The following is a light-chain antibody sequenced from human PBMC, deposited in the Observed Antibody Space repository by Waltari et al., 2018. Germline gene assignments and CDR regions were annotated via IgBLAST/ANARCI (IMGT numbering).Light chain of an antibody. CDR2: AAS. Sequence: DIQLTQSPSSLSASAGDRVTIACRASQDINGSLAWYQHKPGKAPKLLIYAASTLHSGVPSRFSGSGSGTDFTLTISGLQADDVATYFCQKYNRAPRTFGQGTYVEMK. V-gene: IGKV1-27*01. CDR3: QKYNRAPRT. CDR1: QDINGS. J-gene: IGKJ1*01.